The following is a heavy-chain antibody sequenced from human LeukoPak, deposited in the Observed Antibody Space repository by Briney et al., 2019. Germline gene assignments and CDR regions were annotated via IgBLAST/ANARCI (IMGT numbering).Heavy chain of an antibody. CDR3: ARDRRQYDILTGRLFDY. D-gene: IGHD3-9*01. J-gene: IGHJ4*02. Sequence: ASVKVSCKASGYTFTGYYMHWVRQAPGQGLEWMGWTNPNSGGTNYAQKFQGRVTMTRDTSISTAYMELSRLRSDDTAVYYCARDRRQYDILTGRLFDYWGQGTLVTVSS. V-gene: IGHV1-2*02. CDR2: TNPNSGGT. CDR1: GYTFTGYY.